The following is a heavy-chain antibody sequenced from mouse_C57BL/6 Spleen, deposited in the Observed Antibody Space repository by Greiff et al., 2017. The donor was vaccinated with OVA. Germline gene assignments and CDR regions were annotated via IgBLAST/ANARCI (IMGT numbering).Heavy chain of an antibody. CDR3: ARSTTVVAHFDY. J-gene: IGHJ2*01. D-gene: IGHD1-1*01. CDR1: GYTFTSYW. V-gene: IGHV1-52*01. Sequence: QVQLQQPGAELVRPGSSVKLSCKASGYTFTSYWMHWVKQRPIQGLEWIGNIDPSDSETHYIQKFKDKATLTVDKSSSTAYMQLSSLTSEDSAVYYCARSTTVVAHFDYWGQGTTLTVSS. CDR2: IDPSDSET.